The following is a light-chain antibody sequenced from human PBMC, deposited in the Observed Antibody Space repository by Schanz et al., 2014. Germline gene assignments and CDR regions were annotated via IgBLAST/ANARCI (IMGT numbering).Light chain of an antibody. CDR1: QSVSNN. Sequence: EIVMTQSPATLSVSPGERAALSCRASQSVSNNLAWYQRKPGQAPRLLIYAASTRATGISARFSGSGSGTEFTLTISSLQSEDSAVYYCQQYKSWPPKLTFGQGTRVEIK. CDR3: QQYKSWPPKLT. V-gene: IGKV3-15*01. CDR2: AAS. J-gene: IGKJ1*01.